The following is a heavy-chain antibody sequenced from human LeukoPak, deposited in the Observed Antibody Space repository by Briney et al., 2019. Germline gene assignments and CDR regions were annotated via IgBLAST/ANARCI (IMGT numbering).Heavy chain of an antibody. CDR2: ITNSSSTI. V-gene: IGHV3-48*04. CDR1: GFTFSRYS. Sequence: GGSLRLSCAASGFTFSRYSMNWVRQASGEGLEWVSYITNSSSTIFYADSVKGRFTISRDSAKNSLYLQMSSLRAEDTAVYYFKAGKNGPWGPGTLVTVSS. J-gene: IGHJ5*02. CDR3: KAGKNGP. D-gene: IGHD1-14*01.